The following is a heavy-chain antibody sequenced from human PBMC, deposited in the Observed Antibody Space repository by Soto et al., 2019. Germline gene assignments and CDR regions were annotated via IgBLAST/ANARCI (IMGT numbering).Heavy chain of an antibody. CDR3: ARDQPREQWLVQHATPIDI. CDR2: ISAYNGNT. J-gene: IGHJ3*02. D-gene: IGHD6-19*01. CDR1: GYTFTSYG. V-gene: IGHV1-18*01. Sequence: VKVSCKASGYTFTSYGISWVRQAPGQGLEWMGWISAYNGNTNYAQKLQGRVTMTTDTSTSTAYMELRSLRSDDTAVYYCARDQPREQWLVQHATPIDIWGQGTMVTVSS.